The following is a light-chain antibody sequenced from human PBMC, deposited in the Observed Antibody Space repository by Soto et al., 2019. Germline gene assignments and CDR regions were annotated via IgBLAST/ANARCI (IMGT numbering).Light chain of an antibody. J-gene: IGKJ4*01. CDR3: HQSYGTPPT. V-gene: IGKV1-39*01. CDR2: SAV. CDR1: QRISSS. Sequence: DIEMTQFPSSLSASVGDRVDITCRASQRISSSLTWYQQKLGSAPQLLIHSAVILQSGVPSRFSGSGSGTEFTLSISGLQPEDFATYFCHQSYGTPPTFGRGTRVEMK.